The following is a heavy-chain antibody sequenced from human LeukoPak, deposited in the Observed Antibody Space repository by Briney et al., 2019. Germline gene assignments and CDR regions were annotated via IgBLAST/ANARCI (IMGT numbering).Heavy chain of an antibody. CDR2: IHYRGTT. V-gene: IGHV4-59*13. Sequence: PSETLSLTRSVSGASINSYYWNWIRQSPGKGLEWLGNIHYRGTTNYNPSLKSRVTLSLDSSKSQFGLKVTSVTAADTAVYYCARDEFGDFQGFDYWGQGTRVTVSS. CDR1: GASINSYY. J-gene: IGHJ4*02. CDR3: ARDEFGDFQGFDY. D-gene: IGHD4-17*01.